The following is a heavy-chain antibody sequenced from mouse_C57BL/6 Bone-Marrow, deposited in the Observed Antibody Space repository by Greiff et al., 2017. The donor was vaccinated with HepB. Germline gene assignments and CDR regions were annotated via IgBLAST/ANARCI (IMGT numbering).Heavy chain of an antibody. V-gene: IGHV1-15*01. CDR3: TGDGYGDY. J-gene: IGHJ2*01. CDR2: IDPETGGT. CDR1: GYTFTDYE. Sequence: VQLQQSGAELVRPGASVTLSCKASGYTFTDYEMHWVKQTPVHGLEWIGAIDPETGGTAYNQKFKGKAILTADKSSSTAYMKLRSLTSEDSAVYYCTGDGYGDYWGQGTTLAVSS. D-gene: IGHD2-2*01.